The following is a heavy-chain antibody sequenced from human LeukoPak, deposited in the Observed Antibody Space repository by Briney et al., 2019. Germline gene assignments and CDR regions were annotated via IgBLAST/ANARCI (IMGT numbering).Heavy chain of an antibody. CDR1: GFTFSTYS. CDR2: ISSSGSYI. D-gene: IGHD2-2*02. Sequence: GGSLRLSCAASGFTFSTYSMDWVRQAPGKGLEWVSSISSSGSYIYYADSMKGRFTISRDNAKNSLYLQMNSLRAEDTAVYYCARGGYCSSTSCYRMDVWGKGTTVTVSS. V-gene: IGHV3-21*01. J-gene: IGHJ6*04. CDR3: ARGGYCSSTSCYRMDV.